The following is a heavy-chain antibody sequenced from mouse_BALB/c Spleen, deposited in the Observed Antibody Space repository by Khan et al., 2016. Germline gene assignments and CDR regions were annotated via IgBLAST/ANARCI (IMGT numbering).Heavy chain of an antibody. D-gene: IGHD1-1*01. CDR1: GDSITSGY. CDR2: ISYSGTT. V-gene: IGHV3-8*02. Sequence: EVQLVESGPSLVKPSQTLSLTCSVTGDSITSGYWNWIRKFPGNKFEYMGYISYSGTTFYSPSLKSRFSITRDTSKNQYYLQLNSVTPEDTATYYCARRDGSGYPFAYWGQGTLVTVSA. CDR3: ARRDGSGYPFAY. J-gene: IGHJ3*01.